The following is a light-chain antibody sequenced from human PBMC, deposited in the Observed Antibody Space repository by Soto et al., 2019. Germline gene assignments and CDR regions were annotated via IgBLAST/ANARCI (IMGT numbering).Light chain of an antibody. CDR2: EVS. CDR3: GSYTSRTTLV. CDR1: SRDVGGYNY. V-gene: IGLV2-14*01. Sequence: QSALTQPASVSGSPGQSITISCTGTSRDVGGYNYVSWYQQPPGKAPKLMIYEVSNRPSGVSDRFSGSKSGNTASLTISGLQAEDEADYYCGSYTSRTTLVFGGGTKVTVL. J-gene: IGLJ3*02.